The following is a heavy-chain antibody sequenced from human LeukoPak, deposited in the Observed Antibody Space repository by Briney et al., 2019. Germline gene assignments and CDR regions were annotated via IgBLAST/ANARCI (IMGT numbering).Heavy chain of an antibody. CDR3: ARAPVDTAMVPGFYY. Sequence: GGSLILSCAASGFTVSSNYMSGVRQAPGKGLEWVSVIYSGGSTYYADSVKGRFTISRDNSKNTLYLQMNSLRAEDTAVYYCARAPVDTAMVPGFYYWGQGTLVTVSS. V-gene: IGHV3-53*01. D-gene: IGHD5-18*01. CDR2: IYSGGST. J-gene: IGHJ4*02. CDR1: GFTVSSNY.